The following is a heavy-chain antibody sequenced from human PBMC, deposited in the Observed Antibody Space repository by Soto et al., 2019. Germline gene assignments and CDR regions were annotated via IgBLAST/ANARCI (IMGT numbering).Heavy chain of an antibody. Sequence: PSATMPLTSPVSGGSLSSSRNYWGWIRRPPGKGLEWIWSIYYSGSTYYNPSLKSRVTISVDTSKNQFSLKLSSVTAADTAVYYGARPPRYSSSTYDAVDSWGQGTMVTISS. CDR3: ARPPRYSSSTYDAVDS. D-gene: IGHD6-13*01. CDR1: GGSLSSSRNY. CDR2: IYYSGST. V-gene: IGHV4-39*01. J-gene: IGHJ3*02.